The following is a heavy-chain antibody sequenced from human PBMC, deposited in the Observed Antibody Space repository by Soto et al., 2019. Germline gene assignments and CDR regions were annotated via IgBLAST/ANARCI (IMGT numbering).Heavy chain of an antibody. CDR3: ARDRSRPGYSSGWYDGAFDI. D-gene: IGHD6-19*01. V-gene: IGHV1-18*01. CDR1: GYTFTSYG. CDR2: ISAYNGNT. J-gene: IGHJ3*02. Sequence: GASVKVSCKASGYTFTSYGISWVRQAPGQGLEWMGWISAYNGNTNYAQKLQGRVTMTTDTSTSTAYMELRSLRSDDTAVYYCARDRSRPGYSSGWYDGAFDIWGQGKMVTVSS.